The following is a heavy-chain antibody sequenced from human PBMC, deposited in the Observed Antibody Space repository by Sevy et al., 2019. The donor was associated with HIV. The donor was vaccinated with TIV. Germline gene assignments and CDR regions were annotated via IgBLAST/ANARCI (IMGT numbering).Heavy chain of an antibody. V-gene: IGHV4-61*02. CDR1: GGSISSGSYY. D-gene: IGHD3-10*01. CDR3: ARGYGSGSYAYYYYYMDV. Sequence: SETLSLTCTVSGGSISSGSYYWSWIRQPAGKGLEWIGRIYTSGSTNYNPSLKSRVTISVDTSKNQFSLRLSSVTAADTAVYYCARGYGSGSYAYYYYYMDVWGKGTTVTVSS. J-gene: IGHJ6*03. CDR2: IYTSGST.